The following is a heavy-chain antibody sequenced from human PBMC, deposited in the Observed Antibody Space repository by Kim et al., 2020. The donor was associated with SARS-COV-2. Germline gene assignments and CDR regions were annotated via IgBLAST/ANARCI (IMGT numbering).Heavy chain of an antibody. J-gene: IGHJ5*02. Sequence: SETLSLTCTVSGGSISSGGYYWSWIRQHPGKGLEWIGYIYYSGSTYYNPSLKSRVTISVDTSKNQFSLKLSSVTAADTAVYYCARAGYSYGDWFDPWGQGTLVTVSS. CDR3: ARAGYSYGDWFDP. V-gene: IGHV4-31*03. D-gene: IGHD5-18*01. CDR2: IYYSGST. CDR1: GGSISSGGYY.